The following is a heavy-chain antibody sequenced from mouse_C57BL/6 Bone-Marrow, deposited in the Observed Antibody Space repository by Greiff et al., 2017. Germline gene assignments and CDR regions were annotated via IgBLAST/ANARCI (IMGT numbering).Heavy chain of an antibody. CDR3: ARHRDPYFDY. V-gene: IGHV5-6*01. J-gene: IGHJ2*01. Sequence: EVKLVESGGDLVKPGGSLKLSCAASGFTFSSYGMSWVRQTPDQRLEWVATISSGGSYTYYPDSVKGRFTSSRDNAKNTLYLQLSSLKSEDTARYYCARHRDPYFDYWGQGTTLTVSS. D-gene: IGHD3-3*01. CDR1: GFTFSSYG. CDR2: ISSGGSYT.